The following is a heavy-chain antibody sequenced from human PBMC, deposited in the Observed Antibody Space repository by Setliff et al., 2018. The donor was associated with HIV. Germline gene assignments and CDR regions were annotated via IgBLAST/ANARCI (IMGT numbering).Heavy chain of an antibody. Sequence: PSETLSLTCAVSGYSIRSGYYWGWIRQSPGKGLEWIGTMFRTGTSYYNPSLTSRVTISQDTSKNQFSLELTSVTAADTAVYYCARGVSYLDYWGQGTLVTVSS. V-gene: IGHV4-38-2*01. CDR1: GYSIRSGYY. D-gene: IGHD3-3*01. J-gene: IGHJ4*02. CDR3: ARGVSYLDY. CDR2: MFRTGTS.